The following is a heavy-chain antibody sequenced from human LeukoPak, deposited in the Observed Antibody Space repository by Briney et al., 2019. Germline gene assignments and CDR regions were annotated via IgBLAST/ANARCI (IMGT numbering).Heavy chain of an antibody. V-gene: IGHV3-48*01. CDR1: GFSFSAYS. J-gene: IGHJ4*02. Sequence: GGSLRLSCAASGFSFSAYSFNWIRQTPGKGLEWLSYISTSSNTIYYADTVKGRFTISRDKAKNSLYLQMNSLRAEDTAVYYCVRDYNWCFDYWSQGTLVTVSS. CDR2: ISTSSNTI. CDR3: VRDYNWCFDY. D-gene: IGHD1-1*01.